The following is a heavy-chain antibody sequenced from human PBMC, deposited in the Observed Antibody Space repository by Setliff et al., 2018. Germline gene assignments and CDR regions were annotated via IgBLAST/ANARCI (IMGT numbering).Heavy chain of an antibody. CDR2: ISVYNGKT. Sequence: ASVKVSCKASGHTFTSYGFSWVRQAPGQGLEWMGWISVYNGKTKYAQKFQGRVTMTTDTSTRTAYMEVTSLRSDDTAVYYCATEKFPGDWGDYWGQGTLVTVS. CDR1: GHTFTSYG. J-gene: IGHJ4*02. V-gene: IGHV1-18*01. CDR3: ATEKFPGDWGDY. D-gene: IGHD2-21*01.